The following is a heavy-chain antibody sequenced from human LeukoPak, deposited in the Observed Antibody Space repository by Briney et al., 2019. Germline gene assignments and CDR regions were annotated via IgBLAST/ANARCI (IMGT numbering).Heavy chain of an antibody. CDR1: GFTFSTYA. D-gene: IGHD4/OR15-4a*01. Sequence: PGGSLRLSCAASGFTFSTYAMSWVRQAPGKGLEWLSTIGGGCRDTFYADSVKGRFTVSRDNSKNTLYLQMSSLRAEDTAVYFCAKNRGANYYNYYMDVWGKGTTVTVSS. V-gene: IGHV3-23*01. CDR3: AKNRGANYYNYYMDV. CDR2: IGGGCRDT. J-gene: IGHJ6*03.